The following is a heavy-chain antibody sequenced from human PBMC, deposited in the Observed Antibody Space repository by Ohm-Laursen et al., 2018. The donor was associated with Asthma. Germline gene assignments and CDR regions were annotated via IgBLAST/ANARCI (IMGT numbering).Heavy chain of an antibody. Sequence: SLRLSCSASGFTFSDYYMSWIRQAPGKGLEWVSYISSSSSYTNYADSVKGRFTISRDNAKNSLYLRMNSLRAEDTAVYYCARDITMVRGVIIDNWFDPWGQGTLVTVSS. J-gene: IGHJ5*02. D-gene: IGHD3-10*01. CDR2: ISSSSSYT. CDR3: ARDITMVRGVIIDNWFDP. V-gene: IGHV3-11*06. CDR1: GFTFSDYY.